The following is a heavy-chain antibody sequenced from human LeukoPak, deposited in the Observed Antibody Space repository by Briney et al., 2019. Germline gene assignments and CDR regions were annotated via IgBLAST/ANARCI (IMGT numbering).Heavy chain of an antibody. Sequence: PSETLSLTCTVSGGSISSYYWSWVRQAPGRGLEWVSAISGSGGSTYYADSVKGRFTISRDNYKNTLYLQMNSLRAEDTAVYYCAKEDLVLRFLEWLSMGGFDYWGQGTLVTVSS. V-gene: IGHV3-23*01. J-gene: IGHJ4*02. CDR2: ISGSGGST. CDR3: AKEDLVLRFLEWLSMGGFDY. CDR1: GGSISSYY. D-gene: IGHD3-3*01.